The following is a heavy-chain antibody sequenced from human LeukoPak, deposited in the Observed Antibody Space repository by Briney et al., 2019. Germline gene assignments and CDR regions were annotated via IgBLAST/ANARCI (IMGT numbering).Heavy chain of an antibody. D-gene: IGHD2-8*01. Sequence: PGGSLRLSCAASGFNFGSYAMDWVRQAPGKGLEWVGDISYDGGYQGYAASVRGRFTISRDNSKNTLYLQMNSLRTEDTAVYYCARQRVGYFRSWGQGTLVTVSS. V-gene: IGHV3-30*04. J-gene: IGHJ5*02. CDR3: ARQRVGYFRS. CDR2: ISYDGGYQ. CDR1: GFNFGSYA.